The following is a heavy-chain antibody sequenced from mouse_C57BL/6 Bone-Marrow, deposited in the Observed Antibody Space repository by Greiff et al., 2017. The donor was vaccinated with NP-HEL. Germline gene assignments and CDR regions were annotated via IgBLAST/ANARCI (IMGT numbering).Heavy chain of an antibody. V-gene: IGHV1-43*01. Sequence: EVQLQQSGPELVKPGASVKISCKASGYSFTGYYMHWVKQSSEKSLEWIGEINPSTGGTSYNQKFKGKATLTVDKSSSTAYMQLKSLTSEDSAVYYCARSYGSSYGFAYWGQGTLVTVSA. CDR2: INPSTGGT. CDR3: ARSYGSSYGFAY. J-gene: IGHJ3*01. D-gene: IGHD1-1*01. CDR1: GYSFTGYY.